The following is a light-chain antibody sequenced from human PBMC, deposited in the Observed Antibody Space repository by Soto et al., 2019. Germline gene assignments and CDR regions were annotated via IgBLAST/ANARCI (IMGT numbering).Light chain of an antibody. CDR3: HQLISYPFT. V-gene: IGKV1-9*01. Sequence: DIQLTQSPSSLSAYVGDRVTITCRACQGISSYLAWYQQKPGKAPNLLIYAASTLHSGVPSRFSGSGSGTDYTLTISSLQPEDFATYYCHQLISYPFTFGPGTKVDI. J-gene: IGKJ3*01. CDR1: QGISSY. CDR2: AAS.